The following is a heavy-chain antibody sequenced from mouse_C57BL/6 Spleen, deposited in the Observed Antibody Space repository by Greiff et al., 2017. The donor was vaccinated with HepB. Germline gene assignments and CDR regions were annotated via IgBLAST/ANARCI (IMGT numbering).Heavy chain of an antibody. CDR3: ACLSHYDGSSYWDFDV. D-gene: IGHD1-1*01. CDR2: IDPSDSET. CDR1: GYTFTSYW. J-gene: IGHJ1*03. V-gene: IGHV1-52*01. Sequence: QVQLQQPGAELVRPGSSVKLSCKASGYTFTSYWMHWVKQRPIQGLEWIGNIDPSDSETHYNQKFKDKATLTVDKSSSTAYMQLSSLTSEDSAVYYCACLSHYDGSSYWDFDVWGTGTTVTVSS.